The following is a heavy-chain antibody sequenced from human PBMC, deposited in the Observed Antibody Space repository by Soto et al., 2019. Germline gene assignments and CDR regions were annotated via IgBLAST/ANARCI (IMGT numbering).Heavy chain of an antibody. Sequence: QITLKESGPTLVKPTQTLTLTCTFSGFSLSTSGVGVGWIRQPPGKALEWLALIYWDDDKRYSPSLKSRLTITKDTSKNQVVLTMTNMDPVDTATYYCAHSGVDDFWSNTEGAFDIWGQGTMVTVSS. CDR2: IYWDDDK. J-gene: IGHJ3*02. CDR3: AHSGVDDFWSNTEGAFDI. V-gene: IGHV2-5*02. D-gene: IGHD3-3*01. CDR1: GFSLSTSGVG.